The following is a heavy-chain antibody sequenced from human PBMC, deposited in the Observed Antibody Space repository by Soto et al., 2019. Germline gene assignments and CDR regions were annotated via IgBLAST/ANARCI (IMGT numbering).Heavy chain of an antibody. V-gene: IGHV3-11*05. Sequence: QVQLVESGGGLVKPGGSLRLSCAASGFTFNYYYMSWIRQAPGKGLEWVSYISSNGSYTNYADSVKGRFTISRNNAKNSLYLQMNSLRAEDTAVYYCATTEHLYGPLRFYFQQWGQGTLVTVSS. CDR1: GFTFNYYY. CDR2: ISSNGSYT. J-gene: IGHJ1*01. D-gene: IGHD3-16*01. CDR3: ATTEHLYGPLRFYFQQ.